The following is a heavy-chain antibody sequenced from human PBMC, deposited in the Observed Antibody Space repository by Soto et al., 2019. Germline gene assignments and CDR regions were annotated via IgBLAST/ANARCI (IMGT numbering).Heavy chain of an antibody. CDR1: GGTFSSYA. J-gene: IGHJ4*02. Sequence: GASVKVSCKASGGTFSSYAISWVRQAPGQGLEWMGGIIPIFGTANYAQKFQGRVTITADESTSTAYMELSSLRSEDTAVYYCARVQEGYYDSSGYYVDYWGQGTLVTVS. CDR2: IIPIFGTA. D-gene: IGHD3-22*01. CDR3: ARVQEGYYDSSGYYVDY. V-gene: IGHV1-69*13.